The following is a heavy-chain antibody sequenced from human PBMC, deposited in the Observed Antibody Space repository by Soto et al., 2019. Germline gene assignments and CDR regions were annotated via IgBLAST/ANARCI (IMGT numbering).Heavy chain of an antibody. CDR1: GGSISSGGYY. CDR2: IYYSGST. Sequence: SETLSLTCTVSGGSISSGGYYWSWIRQHPGKGLEWIGYIYYSGSTYYNPSLKSRVTISVDTSKNQFSLKLSSVTAADTAVYYCARIDIVATVGFDYWGQGALVTVSS. D-gene: IGHD5-12*01. CDR3: ARIDIVATVGFDY. V-gene: IGHV4-31*03. J-gene: IGHJ4*02.